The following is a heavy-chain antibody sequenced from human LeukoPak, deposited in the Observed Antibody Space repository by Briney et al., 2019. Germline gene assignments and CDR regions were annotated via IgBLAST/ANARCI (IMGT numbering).Heavy chain of an antibody. CDR1: GGSISSYY. CDR3: VRCRHRVVRGVILYYFDY. D-gene: IGHD3-10*01. V-gene: IGHV4-4*07. CDR2: IYPSGTT. J-gene: IGHJ4*02. Sequence: SETLSLTCTVSGGSISSYYWSWIRQPAGKGLEWIGRIYPSGTTNYNPSLRSRVTMSIDTSKNQFSLKLSSVTAADTAVYYCVRCRHRVVRGVILYYFDYWGQGTLVTVSS.